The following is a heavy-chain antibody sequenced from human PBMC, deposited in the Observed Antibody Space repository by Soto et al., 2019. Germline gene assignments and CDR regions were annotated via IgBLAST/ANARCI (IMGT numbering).Heavy chain of an antibody. D-gene: IGHD5-18*01. CDR3: ARDDTAMVHNYYYYGMDV. Sequence: PGGSLRLSCAASGFTFSSYAMHWVRQAPGKGLEYVSAISSNGGSTYYANSVKGRFTISRDNSKNTLYLQMGSLRAEDMAVYYCARDDTAMVHNYYYYGMDVWGQGTTVTVSS. J-gene: IGHJ6*02. V-gene: IGHV3-64*01. CDR1: GFTFSSYA. CDR2: ISSNGGST.